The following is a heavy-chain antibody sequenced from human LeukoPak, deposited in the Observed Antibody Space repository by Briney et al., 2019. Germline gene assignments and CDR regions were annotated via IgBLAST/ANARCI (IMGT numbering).Heavy chain of an antibody. J-gene: IGHJ4*02. CDR2: IYLDGKA. CDR1: GFTVSSKY. CDR3: ARDAEASLAN. V-gene: IGHV3-66*01. D-gene: IGHD2-21*01. Sequence: GGSLRLSCAASGFTVSSKYMNWVRQAPGKGLEWVTVIYLDGKADYAGSVKGRFTISRDNSKNTVLMNSPRDDDTAVYYCARDAEASLANWGQGTLVTVSP.